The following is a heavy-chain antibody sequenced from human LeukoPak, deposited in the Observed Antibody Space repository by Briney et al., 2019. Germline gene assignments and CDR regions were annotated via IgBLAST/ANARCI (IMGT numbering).Heavy chain of an antibody. CDR1: GFTFSNAW. V-gene: IGHV3-15*01. CDR2: IKSKTDGGTT. D-gene: IGHD3-22*01. CDR3: AREEHSYYDSSGYLY. J-gene: IGHJ4*02. Sequence: GGSLRLSCAASGFTFSNAWMSWVRQAPGKGLEWVGRIKSKTDGGTTDYAAPVKGRFTISRDDSKNTLYLQMNSLRAEDTAVYYCAREEHSYYDSSGYLYWGQGTLVTVSS.